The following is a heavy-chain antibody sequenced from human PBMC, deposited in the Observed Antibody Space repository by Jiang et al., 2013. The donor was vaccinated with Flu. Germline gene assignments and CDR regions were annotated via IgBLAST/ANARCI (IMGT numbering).Heavy chain of an antibody. Sequence: CKASGGTFSSYAISWVRQAPGQGLEWMGGIIPIFGTANYAQKFQGRVTITADESTSTAYMELSSLRSEDTAVYYCARGKQWQGPFADLDYWGQGTLVTVSS. D-gene: IGHD6-19*01. CDR1: GGTFSSYA. V-gene: IGHV1-69*01. CDR3: ARGKQWQGPFADLDY. CDR2: IIPIFGTA. J-gene: IGHJ4*02.